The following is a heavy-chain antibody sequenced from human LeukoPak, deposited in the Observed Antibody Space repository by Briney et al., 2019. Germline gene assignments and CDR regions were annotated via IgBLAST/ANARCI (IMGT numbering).Heavy chain of an antibody. J-gene: IGHJ4*02. V-gene: IGHV3-11*01. Sequence: GGSLRLSCTASGFSFSDHYMTWMRHAPGKGLEWISYITSSGRSTDYTDSVKGRFIISRDNAMNSLFLQMSSLRVEDPAVYYCTRDPDYGDPDWGQGTLVTVSS. D-gene: IGHD2-21*01. CDR3: TRDPDYGDPD. CDR1: GFSFSDHY. CDR2: ITSSGRST.